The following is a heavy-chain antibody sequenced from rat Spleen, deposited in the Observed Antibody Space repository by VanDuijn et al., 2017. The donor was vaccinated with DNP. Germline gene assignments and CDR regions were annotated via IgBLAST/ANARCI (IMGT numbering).Heavy chain of an antibody. J-gene: IGHJ2*01. D-gene: IGHD1-11*01. CDR3: TTRGNYGGYDY. CDR1: GFPFSSYW. V-gene: IGHV5-31*01. Sequence: EVQLVESGGDLVQPGRSLKLSCVASGFPFSSYWMYWIRQAPGKGLEWVASINSDGGSSYYSDSVTGRFTISRDFAKSTLYLQMDSLRSEDSATYYCTTRGNYGGYDYWGQGVMVTVSS. CDR2: INSDGGSS.